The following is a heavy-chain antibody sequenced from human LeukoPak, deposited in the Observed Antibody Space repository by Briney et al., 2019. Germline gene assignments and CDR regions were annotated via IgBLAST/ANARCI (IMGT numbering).Heavy chain of an antibody. CDR2: INPNSGVT. Sequence: ASVKVSSKASGYTFTGYHVHWVRQAPGQGLEWVGRINPNSGVTNYAQKFQGRVTMTRHTSITTAHMELSRLRSDDTAVYYCARDRSGILGYYYNGMDVWGQGTTVTVSS. J-gene: IGHJ6*02. CDR1: GYTFTGYH. CDR3: ARDRSGILGYYYNGMDV. V-gene: IGHV1-2*06. D-gene: IGHD3-10*01.